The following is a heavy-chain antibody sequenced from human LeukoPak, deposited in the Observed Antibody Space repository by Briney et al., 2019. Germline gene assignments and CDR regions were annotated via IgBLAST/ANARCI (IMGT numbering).Heavy chain of an antibody. CDR1: GFTFSSYG. Sequence: GGSLGLSCAASGFTFSSYGMHWVRQAPGKGLEWVAVISYDGSNEFYADSVKGRFIVSRDNSKNTLYLQMNSLRAEDTAVYYCAKDHSPFRGVGHFDYWGQGTLVTVSS. V-gene: IGHV3-30*18. CDR2: ISYDGSNE. CDR3: AKDHSPFRGVGHFDY. D-gene: IGHD3-10*01. J-gene: IGHJ4*02.